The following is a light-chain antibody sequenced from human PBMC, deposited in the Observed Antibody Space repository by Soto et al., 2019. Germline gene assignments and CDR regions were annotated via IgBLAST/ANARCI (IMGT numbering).Light chain of an antibody. V-gene: IGLV2-14*01. Sequence: QSVLTQPASVSGSPGQSITISRTGTSGDNGSYNRVSWYQQHPGKAPKLIIYEVTGRPSGVSNRFSGSKSGNPASLTISGLQAEDEAEYYCSSYTNINTRACVFGTGTKVTVL. CDR3: SSYTNINTRACV. CDR2: EVT. CDR1: SGDNGSYNR. J-gene: IGLJ1*01.